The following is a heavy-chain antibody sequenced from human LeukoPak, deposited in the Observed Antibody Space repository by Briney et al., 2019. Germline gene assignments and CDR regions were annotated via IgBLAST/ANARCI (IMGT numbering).Heavy chain of an antibody. Sequence: SETLTLTCTVSGGSISSSSYYWGWIRQPPGKGLEWIGSIYYSGSTYYNPSLKSRVTISVDTSKNQFSLKLSSVTAADTAVYYCARDLWIAAAGTPYWGQGTLVTVSS. J-gene: IGHJ4*02. CDR2: IYYSGST. CDR1: GGSISSSSYY. V-gene: IGHV4-39*07. D-gene: IGHD6-13*01. CDR3: ARDLWIAAAGTPY.